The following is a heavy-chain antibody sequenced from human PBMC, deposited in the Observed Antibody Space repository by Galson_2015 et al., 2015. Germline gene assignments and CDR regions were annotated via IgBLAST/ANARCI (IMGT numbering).Heavy chain of an antibody. CDR3: ARHSVVVPAAIPPWFDP. J-gene: IGHJ5*02. V-gene: IGHV4-59*08. CDR1: GGSISSYC. Sequence: SETLSLTCTVSGGSISSYCWSWIRQPPGKGLEWIGYIYYSGSTNYNPSLKSRVTISVDTSKNQFSLKLSSVTAADTAVYYCARHSVVVPAAIPPWFDPWGQGTLVTVSS. D-gene: IGHD2-2*01. CDR2: IYYSGST.